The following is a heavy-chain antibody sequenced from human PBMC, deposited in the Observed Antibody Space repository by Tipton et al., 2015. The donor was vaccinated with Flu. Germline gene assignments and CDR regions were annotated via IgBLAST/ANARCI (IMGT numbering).Heavy chain of an antibody. CDR1: GFSLSDYW. V-gene: IGHV3-7*01. CDR2: INYDGSTI. Sequence: QLVQSGGGLVQPGGSLRLSCAASGFSLSDYWMTWVRQAPGKGLEWVANINYDGSTIYYVDSVKGRFTISRDNAKNSLYLQMNNLRADDTAMYYCTRRLVEDWGQGTQVTVSS. J-gene: IGHJ4*02. CDR3: TRRLVED.